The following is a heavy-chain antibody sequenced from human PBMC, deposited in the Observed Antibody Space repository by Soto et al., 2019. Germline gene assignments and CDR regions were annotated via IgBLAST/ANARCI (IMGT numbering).Heavy chain of an antibody. D-gene: IGHD3-10*01. J-gene: IGHJ4*02. V-gene: IGHV3-30*18. CDR3: AKDSRYLDYYGSGSYFDY. Sequence: GGSLRLSCAASGFTFSSYAMSWVRQAPGKGLEWVAVISYDGSNKYYADSVKGRFTISRDNSKNTLYLQMNSLRAEDTAVYYCAKDSRYLDYYGSGSYFDYWGQGTLVTVSS. CDR2: ISYDGSNK. CDR1: GFTFSSYA.